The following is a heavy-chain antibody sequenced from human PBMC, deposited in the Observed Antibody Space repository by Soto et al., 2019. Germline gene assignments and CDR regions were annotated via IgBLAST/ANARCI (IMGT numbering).Heavy chain of an antibody. V-gene: IGHV4-59*02. CDR1: GGSVSGYH. CDR3: ARHALWATPSGMDV. CDR2: INNNGNT. J-gene: IGHJ6*02. Sequence: PSETLSLTCNVSGGSVSGYHWSWIRQPPGKGLEWIGYINNNGNTDYDPSLESRVTISVDTSKNQISLNLTSVTAADTAVYYCARHALWATPSGMDVWGQGTTVTVS. D-gene: IGHD5-18*01.